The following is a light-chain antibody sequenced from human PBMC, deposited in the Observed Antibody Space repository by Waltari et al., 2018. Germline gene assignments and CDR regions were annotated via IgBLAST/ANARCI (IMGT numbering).Light chain of an antibody. V-gene: IGKV1-39*01. CDR3: QQSYSFPCT. CDR1: HSISTY. Sequence: DIQMTQSPPSLSASVGDRITITCRASHSISTYLNWYQQNPGKAPKLLIYAASSLQSGVPSRFSGSGYGTEFTLTISSLQPEDCASYYCQQSYSFPCTFGQGSKL. J-gene: IGKJ2*02. CDR2: AAS.